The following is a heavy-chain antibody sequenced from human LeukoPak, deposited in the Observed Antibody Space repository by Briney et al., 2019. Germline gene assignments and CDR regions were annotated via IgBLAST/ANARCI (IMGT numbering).Heavy chain of an antibody. Sequence: ASVKVSCKASGYTFTGYYMHWVRQAPGQGLEWMGWINPNSGGTNYAQKFQGRVTMTRDTSISTAYMELSRLRSDDTAVYYCARTPPDTAMDDYWGQGTLVTVSS. D-gene: IGHD5-18*01. V-gene: IGHV1-2*02. CDR3: ARTPPDTAMDDY. CDR2: INPNSGGT. CDR1: GYTFTGYY. J-gene: IGHJ4*02.